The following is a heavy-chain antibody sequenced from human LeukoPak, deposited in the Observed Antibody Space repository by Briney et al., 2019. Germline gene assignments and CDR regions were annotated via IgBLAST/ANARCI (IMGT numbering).Heavy chain of an antibody. V-gene: IGHV3-23*01. J-gene: IGHJ6*02. CDR3: AKVWGSGSYSLSFYYYYYGMDV. D-gene: IGHD3-10*01. CDR1: GFTFSSYA. Sequence: GGSLRLSCAASGFTFSSYAMSWVRQAPGKGLEWVSAISGSGGSTYYADSVKGRFTISRDNSKNTLYLQTNSLRAEDTAVYYCAKVWGSGSYSLSFYYYYYGMDVWGQGTTVTVSS. CDR2: ISGSGGST.